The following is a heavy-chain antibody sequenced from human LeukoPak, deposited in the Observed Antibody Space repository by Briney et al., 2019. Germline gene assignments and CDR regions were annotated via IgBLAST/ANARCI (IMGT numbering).Heavy chain of an antibody. V-gene: IGHV4-30-2*01. J-gene: IGHJ3*02. CDR2: IYHSGST. CDR3: ARVAPIVYAFDI. D-gene: IGHD3-22*01. CDR1: GGSISSGGYY. Sequence: NSSETLSLTCTVSGGSISSGGYYWSWIRQPPGKGLEWIGYIYHSGSTYYNPSLKSRVTISVDRSKNQFSLKLSSVTAADTAVYYCARVAPIVYAFDIWGQGTMVTVSS.